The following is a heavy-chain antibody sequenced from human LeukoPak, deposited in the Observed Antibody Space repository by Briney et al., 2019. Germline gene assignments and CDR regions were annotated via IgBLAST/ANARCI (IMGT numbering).Heavy chain of an antibody. CDR1: GGSISSSSYY. CDR2: INHCGST. Sequence: PSETLSLTCTVSGGSISSSSYYWGWIRQPPGKGLEWIGEINHCGSTNYNPSLKSRVSISIDTSENQFSLRLSSVTAADTAVYYCARWYSVGWNYYSDLWGRGTLVTVSS. D-gene: IGHD1-7*01. CDR3: ARWYSVGWNYYSDL. V-gene: IGHV4-39*07. J-gene: IGHJ2*01.